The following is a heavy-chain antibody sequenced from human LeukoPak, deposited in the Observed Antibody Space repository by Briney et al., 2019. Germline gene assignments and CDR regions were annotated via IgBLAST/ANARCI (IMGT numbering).Heavy chain of an antibody. D-gene: IGHD6-13*01. V-gene: IGHV3-9*01. J-gene: IGHJ4*02. CDR1: GFTFDDYA. CDR3: AKDRRGSITAAGSALDY. Sequence: GGSLRLSCAASGFTFDDYAMHWVRQAPGKGLEWVSGISWNSGSIGYADSVKGRITISRDNAKNSLYLQMNSLRAEDTALYYCAKDRRGSITAAGSALDYWGQGILVTVSS. CDR2: ISWNSGSI.